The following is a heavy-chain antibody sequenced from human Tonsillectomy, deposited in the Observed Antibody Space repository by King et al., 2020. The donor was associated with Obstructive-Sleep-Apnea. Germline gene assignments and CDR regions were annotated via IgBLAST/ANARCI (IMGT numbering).Heavy chain of an antibody. D-gene: IGHD2-2*01. Sequence: LQLQESGPGLVKPSETLSLTCTVSGGSISSTSYYWGWIRQPPGKGLEWIGNIYYSGSTYYNPSLTSRVTISVDTSNNQFSLKLRSVTAADTAVYYCSRGEYRGFAHQRWFDPWGQGTLITVSS. CDR1: GGSISSTSYY. V-gene: IGHV4-39*07. CDR2: IYYSGST. CDR3: SRGEYRGFAHQRWFDP. J-gene: IGHJ5*02.